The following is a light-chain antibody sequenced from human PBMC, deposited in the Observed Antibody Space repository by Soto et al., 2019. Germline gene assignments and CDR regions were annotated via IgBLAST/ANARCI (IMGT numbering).Light chain of an antibody. CDR1: QSISTK. Sequence: EIVMTQSPATLSMSPGERATLSCRASQSISTKVAWYQQKPGQAPRLLIYGASTRATGVPARFSGSGSGTEFTLSISSLQSEHFAAYDWQQYNSWPLNFGGGTKVEIK. J-gene: IGKJ4*01. CDR2: GAS. V-gene: IGKV3-15*01. CDR3: QQYNSWPLN.